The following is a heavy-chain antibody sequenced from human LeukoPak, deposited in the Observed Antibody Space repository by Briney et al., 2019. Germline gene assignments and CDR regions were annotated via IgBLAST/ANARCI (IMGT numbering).Heavy chain of an antibody. Sequence: MGRIIPILGIANYAQKFQGRVTITADKSTSTAYMELSSLRSEDTAVYYCAGVVGAKGNFDYWGQGTLVTVSS. V-gene: IGHV1-69*02. CDR2: IIPILGIA. CDR3: AGVVGAKGNFDY. J-gene: IGHJ4*02. D-gene: IGHD1-26*01.